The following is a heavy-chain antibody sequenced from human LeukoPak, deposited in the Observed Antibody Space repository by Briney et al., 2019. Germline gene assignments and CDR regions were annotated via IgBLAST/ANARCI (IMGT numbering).Heavy chain of an antibody. Sequence: ASVKVSCKASGYTFTSYGISWVRQAPGQGLEWMGWISAYNGNTNYAQKLQGRVTMTTDTSTSTAYMELRSLRSDDTAVYYCARDLGGPIVGATGDYWGQGTLVTVSS. V-gene: IGHV1-18*01. CDR3: ARDLGGPIVGATGDY. CDR1: GYTFTSYG. CDR2: ISAYNGNT. J-gene: IGHJ4*02. D-gene: IGHD1-26*01.